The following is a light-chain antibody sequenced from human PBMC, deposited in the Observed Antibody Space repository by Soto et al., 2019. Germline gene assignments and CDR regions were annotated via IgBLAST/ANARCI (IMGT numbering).Light chain of an antibody. CDR3: QQYNGYRLA. J-gene: IGKJ4*01. V-gene: IGKV1-5*03. Sequence: DIQMTQSPSSLSASVGDRVTFTCRASQSISNWLAWYQQKPGKAPKLLIYKASTLESGVPSRFSGSGSGTEFTLPISSLKADDFAIYYCQQYNGYRLAFGGGTKVEIK. CDR2: KAS. CDR1: QSISNW.